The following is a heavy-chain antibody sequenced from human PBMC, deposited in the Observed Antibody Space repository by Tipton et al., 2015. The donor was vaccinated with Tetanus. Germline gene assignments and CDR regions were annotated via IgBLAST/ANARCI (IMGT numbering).Heavy chain of an antibody. Sequence: GLVKPSETLSLTCAVSGGSFSGFYWSWIRQPPGKGLEWIGEINHRGGTSYNPSLKSRVTISVDTSKNQFSLNMSSVTAADTAVYYCARESVLLDGGFDFWGQGTLVSVSS. J-gene: IGHJ4*02. D-gene: IGHD5-24*01. CDR1: GGSFSGFY. CDR3: ARESVLLDGGFDF. V-gene: IGHV4-34*01. CDR2: INHRGGT.